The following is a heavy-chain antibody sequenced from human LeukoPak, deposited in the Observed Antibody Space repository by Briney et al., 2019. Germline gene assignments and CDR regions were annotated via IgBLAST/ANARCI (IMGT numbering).Heavy chain of an antibody. Sequence: SETLSLTCAVYGGSFSGYYWSWIRQPPGKGLEWIGEINHSGSTNYNPSLKSRVTISVDTSKNQFSLKLSSVTAADTAVYYCARGRRMFLPPFPFDPWGQGTLVTVSS. J-gene: IGHJ5*02. CDR3: ARGRRMFLPPFPFDP. CDR1: GGSFSGYY. CDR2: INHSGST. V-gene: IGHV4-34*01. D-gene: IGHD3-10*02.